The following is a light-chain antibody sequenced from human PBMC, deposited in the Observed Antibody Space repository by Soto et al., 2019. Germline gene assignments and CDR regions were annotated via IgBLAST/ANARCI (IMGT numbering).Light chain of an antibody. CDR1: QDISNR. CDR3: QQYYSYPRT. J-gene: IGKJ1*01. Sequence: DIQMNQSPSSLSASVGDRVTVTCQASQDISNRLNWYQQKPGKAPKLLIYDASNLETGVPSRFSGSRSGTDFTLTISCLQSEDFATYYCQQYYSYPRTFGQGTKVDIK. CDR2: DAS. V-gene: IGKV1-33*01.